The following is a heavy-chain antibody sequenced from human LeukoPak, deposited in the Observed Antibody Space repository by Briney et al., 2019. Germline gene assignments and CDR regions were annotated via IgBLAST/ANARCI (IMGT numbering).Heavy chain of an antibody. Sequence: SETPSLTCTMSGGSFNSYYLCWMRQPPRPTGEWIGRIYDGGSTNYNPSVKSRVTMSVDTSKNQISLKLKSVTAADTAVYYCARDSGTSGEVKFDPWGQGALVTVSS. D-gene: IGHD3-10*01. V-gene: IGHV4-4*07. CDR2: IYDGGST. J-gene: IGHJ5*02. CDR1: GGSFNSYY. CDR3: ARDSGTSGEVKFDP.